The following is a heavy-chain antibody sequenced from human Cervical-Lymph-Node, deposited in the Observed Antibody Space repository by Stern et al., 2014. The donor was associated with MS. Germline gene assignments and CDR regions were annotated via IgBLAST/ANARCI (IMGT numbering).Heavy chain of an antibody. CDR1: GGSFSSSYA. Sequence: QVQLVQSGAEVTKPGSSVKVSCKASGGSFSSSYAVSWVRQAPGQGLEWMGRIIPIIGLANYPQKFRSRVTITADKSTSMVFLELNNLTSEDTAVYYCARGIVTNRAAATLHNMFDPWGPGTRVTVSS. CDR3: ARGIVTNRAAATLHNMFDP. CDR2: IIPIIGLA. V-gene: IGHV1-69*04. J-gene: IGHJ5*02. D-gene: IGHD2-15*01.